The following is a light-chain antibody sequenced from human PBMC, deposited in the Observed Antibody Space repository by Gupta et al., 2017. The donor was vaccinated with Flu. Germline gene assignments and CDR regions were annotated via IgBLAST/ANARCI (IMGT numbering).Light chain of an antibody. J-gene: IGKJ2*01. CDR3: QQYSDWTLYT. Sequence: ERATLSCRASQSVSNKLAWYQQKPGQAPRLIIYGASTRARGIPARFSGSGSGTEFTLTISSLQTEDFAIYYCQQYSDWTLYTFGQGTKLEIK. V-gene: IGKV3-15*01. CDR1: QSVSNK. CDR2: GAS.